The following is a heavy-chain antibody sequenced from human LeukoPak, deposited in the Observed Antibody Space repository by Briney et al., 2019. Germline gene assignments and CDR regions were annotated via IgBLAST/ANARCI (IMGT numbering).Heavy chain of an antibody. Sequence: ASVKVSCKASGYTFTAYYLQWVRLAPGQGLEWMGWINPKSGGTEYPQRFQGRVTMTRDTSTSTAYMELRSLRSDDPAVYYCARLEVVAARNYYGMDVWGQGTTVTVSS. D-gene: IGHD2-15*01. J-gene: IGHJ6*02. CDR1: GYTFTAYY. CDR3: ARLEVVAARNYYGMDV. CDR2: INPKSGGT. V-gene: IGHV1-2*02.